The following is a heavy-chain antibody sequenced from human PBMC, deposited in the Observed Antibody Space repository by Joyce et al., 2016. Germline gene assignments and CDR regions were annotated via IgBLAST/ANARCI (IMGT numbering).Heavy chain of an antibody. Sequence: QVQLVQSGAEMKKPGSSVKVSCKASGGTSSSYAISWVRQAPGQGLEWMGGIIPIFNKANYAQKFQERVTFTADEATSTVYREVSSIRFQDTAVYCCARDANQVPAFDIWGQGTLVTVSS. J-gene: IGHJ3*02. D-gene: IGHD4/OR15-4a*01. CDR2: IIPIFNKA. V-gene: IGHV1-69*01. CDR1: GGTSSSYA. CDR3: ARDANQVPAFDI.